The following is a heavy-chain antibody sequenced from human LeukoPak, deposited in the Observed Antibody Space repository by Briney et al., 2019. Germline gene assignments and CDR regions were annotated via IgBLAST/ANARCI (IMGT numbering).Heavy chain of an antibody. CDR3: AKDAGYSSSWLDY. D-gene: IGHD6-13*01. J-gene: IGHJ4*02. V-gene: IGHV3-9*01. Sequence: GRSLRLSCAASGFTFDDYAMHWVRQAPGKGLEWVSGISWNSGSIGYADSVKGRFTISRDNAKNSLYLQMNSLRAEDTALYNCAKDAGYSSSWLDYWGQGTLVTVSS. CDR1: GFTFDDYA. CDR2: ISWNSGSI.